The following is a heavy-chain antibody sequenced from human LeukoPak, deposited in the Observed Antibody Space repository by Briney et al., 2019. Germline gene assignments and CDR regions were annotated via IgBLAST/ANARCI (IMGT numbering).Heavy chain of an antibody. CDR3: ARDISDYYDSSGRGYYFDY. CDR2: IIPILGIA. D-gene: IGHD3-22*01. CDR1: GGTFSSYA. Sequence: ASVKVSCKASGGTFSSYAISWVRQAPGQGLEWMGRIIPILGIANYAQKFQGRVTITADKSTSTAYMELSSLRSEDTAVYYCARDISDYYDSSGRGYYFDYWGQGTLVTVSS. V-gene: IGHV1-69*04. J-gene: IGHJ4*02.